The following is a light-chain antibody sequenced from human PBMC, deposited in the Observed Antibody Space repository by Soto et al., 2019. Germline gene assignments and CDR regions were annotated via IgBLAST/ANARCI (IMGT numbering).Light chain of an antibody. Sequence: EIRLSQSPVTLSASPGERATLSCRASQSISTTLVWYQQKPGQAPRLLIYGASTRATGVPARFSGSGSGTEFALTISSLQSEDFAVYYCQHSGDFRWTFGLGTKVDI. CDR3: QHSGDFRWT. J-gene: IGKJ1*01. CDR1: QSISTT. CDR2: GAS. V-gene: IGKV3-15*01.